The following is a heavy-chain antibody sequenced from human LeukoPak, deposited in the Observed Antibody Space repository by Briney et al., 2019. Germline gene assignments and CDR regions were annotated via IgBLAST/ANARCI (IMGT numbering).Heavy chain of an antibody. CDR1: GGSISSSSYY. J-gene: IGHJ6*03. CDR3: ARLYITGTNYYYYYMDV. D-gene: IGHD1-7*01. V-gene: IGHV4-39*07. Sequence: SETLSLTCTVSGGSISSSSYYWGWIRQPPGKGLEWIGSIYYSGSTYYNPSLKSRVTISVDTSKNQFSLKLSSVTAADTAVYYCARLYITGTNYYYYYMDVWGKGTTVTVSS. CDR2: IYYSGST.